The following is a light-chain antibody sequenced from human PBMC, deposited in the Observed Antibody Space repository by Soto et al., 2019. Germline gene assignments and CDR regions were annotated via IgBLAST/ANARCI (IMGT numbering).Light chain of an antibody. CDR2: GAS. CDR1: QTVSSSY. CDR3: QHYVASPLT. J-gene: IGKJ4*01. Sequence: EIVLTQSPGTLSLSPGERATLSCRASQTVSSSYLAWYQQKPGQDPRLLIYGASSRATGIPDRFSGSGSGTDFTLTISRLEPEDFAVYYCQHYVASPLTFGGGTKVEIK. V-gene: IGKV3-20*01.